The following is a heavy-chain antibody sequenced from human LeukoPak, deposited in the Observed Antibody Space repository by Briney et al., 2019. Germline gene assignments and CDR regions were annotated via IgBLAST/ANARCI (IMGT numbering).Heavy chain of an antibody. CDR1: GYTSTGYY. CDR2: IIPMFGAT. D-gene: IGHD4-23*01. V-gene: IGHV1-69*13. J-gene: IGHJ1*01. Sequence: SVKVSCKASGYTSTGYYMQWVRQAPGQGLEWMGGIIPMFGATNHALNFQGRVTFTADESTSTAYMELSSLRSDDTAVYYCARGDYGGWAEYFLHWGQGSLVIVSS. CDR3: ARGDYGGWAEYFLH.